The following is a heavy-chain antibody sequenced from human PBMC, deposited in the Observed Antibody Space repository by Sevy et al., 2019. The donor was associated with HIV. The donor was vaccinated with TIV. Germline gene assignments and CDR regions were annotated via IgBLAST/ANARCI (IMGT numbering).Heavy chain of an antibody. CDR2: IIPIFGTA. V-gene: IGHV1-69*13. CDR1: GGTFSSYA. J-gene: IGHJ6*02. CDR3: ARGDVQLWLGEYYYYGMDV. D-gene: IGHD5-18*01. Sequence: ASVKVSCKASGGTFSSYAISWVRQAPGQGLEWMGGIIPIFGTANYAQKFQGRVTITADESTRSAYMELSSLRSEDTAVYYWARGDVQLWLGEYYYYGMDVWGQGTTVTVSS.